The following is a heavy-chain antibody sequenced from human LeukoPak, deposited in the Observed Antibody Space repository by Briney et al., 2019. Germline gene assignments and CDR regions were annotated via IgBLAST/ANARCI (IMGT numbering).Heavy chain of an antibody. D-gene: IGHD2-2*01. Sequence: ASVKVSCKASGFTLTDYIHWVRQDPRQGLQWMGWIKPNSGDTDYAQKFQGRVTMTRDTSISTVYMELSSLRSDDTAVYYCARTDSVPAGDYHYWYMDVWGKGTTVTVSS. J-gene: IGHJ6*03. CDR3: ARTDSVPAGDYHYWYMDV. V-gene: IGHV1-2*02. CDR2: IKPNSGDT. CDR1: GFTLTDY.